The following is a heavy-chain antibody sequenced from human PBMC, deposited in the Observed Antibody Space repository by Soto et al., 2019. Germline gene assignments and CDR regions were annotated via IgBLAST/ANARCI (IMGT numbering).Heavy chain of an antibody. V-gene: IGHV4-59*01. CDR2: IYYSGAT. Sequence: QVQLQESGPGLVKPSETLSLTCSVSGGSISRYYWSWIRQPPGKGLEWIGYIYYSGATKYNPSLKSRVTISLDTSKSQFSLRLSSMTAADTAVYYCARQYCSSTSCYIGFHYMDVWGKGTAVSVSS. J-gene: IGHJ6*03. D-gene: IGHD2-2*02. CDR3: ARQYCSSTSCYIGFHYMDV. CDR1: GGSISRYY.